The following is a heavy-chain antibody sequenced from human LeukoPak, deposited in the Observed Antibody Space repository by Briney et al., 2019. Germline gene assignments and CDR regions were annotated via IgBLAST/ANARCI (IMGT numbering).Heavy chain of an antibody. V-gene: IGHV3-74*01. CDR1: GFTFSNYW. D-gene: IGHD2-15*01. CDR3: VRGGESTWS. Sequence: GGSLRLSCAASGFTFSNYWMHWVRQAPGKGPVWVSRINNDGSGTTYADSVKGRFTISRDDAKNTLYLQMNSLRAEDTAVYYCVRGGESTWSWGQGTLVTVSS. J-gene: IGHJ5*02. CDR2: INNDGSGT.